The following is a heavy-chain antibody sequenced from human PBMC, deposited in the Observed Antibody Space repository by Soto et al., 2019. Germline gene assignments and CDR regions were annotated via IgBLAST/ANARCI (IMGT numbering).Heavy chain of an antibody. CDR3: ARGYYYGSGSHPDYYYYGMDV. CDR1: GGTFSSYA. CDR2: IIPIFGTA. V-gene: IGHV1-69*13. J-gene: IGHJ6*02. Sequence: SVKLSCKASGGTFSSYAISCVRQAPGQGLEWMGGIIPIFGTANYAQKFQGRVTITADESTSTAYMELSSLRSEDTAVYYCARGYYYGSGSHPDYYYYGMDVWGQGTTVTVSS. D-gene: IGHD3-10*01.